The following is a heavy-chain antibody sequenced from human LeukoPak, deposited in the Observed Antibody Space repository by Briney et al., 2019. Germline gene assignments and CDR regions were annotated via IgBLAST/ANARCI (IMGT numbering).Heavy chain of an antibody. D-gene: IGHD6-13*01. Sequence: SETLSLTCTVSGGSVSSYYWSWIRQPPGKGLEWIGYIYYSGSTNYNPSLKSRVTISVDTSKNQFSLKLSSVTAADTAVYYCARHAYSSSWRDAFDIWGQGTMVTVSS. V-gene: IGHV4-59*08. J-gene: IGHJ3*02. CDR3: ARHAYSSSWRDAFDI. CDR2: IYYSGST. CDR1: GGSVSSYY.